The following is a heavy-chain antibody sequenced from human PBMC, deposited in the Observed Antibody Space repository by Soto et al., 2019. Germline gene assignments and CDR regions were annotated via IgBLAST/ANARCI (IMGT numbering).Heavy chain of an antibody. V-gene: IGHV4-61*08. J-gene: IGHJ4*02. Sequence: SQTMSLTCTVSSDSISSCGYYWRWIRQHPGKGLEWIGYIYYSGSTSYNPSLKSRVTISLDTSKNQFSLKLSSVTAADTAVYYCATMYSSSWYYFAYWAQGTLVTVSS. CDR1: SDSISSCGYY. CDR3: ATMYSSSWYYFAY. CDR2: IYYSGST. D-gene: IGHD6-13*01.